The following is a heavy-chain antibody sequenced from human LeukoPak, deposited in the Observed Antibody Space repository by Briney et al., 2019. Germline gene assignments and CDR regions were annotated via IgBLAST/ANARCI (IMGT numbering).Heavy chain of an antibody. CDR2: INHSGST. V-gene: IGHV4-34*01. CDR3: ARLHSSSWYPFDY. CDR1: GASFSDYY. Sequence: PSETLSLTCAAYGASFSDYYWSWIRQPPGKGLEWIGEINHSGSTNYNPSLKSRVTISVDTSKNQFSLKLSSVTAADTAVYYCARLHSSSWYPFDYWGQGTLVTVSS. J-gene: IGHJ4*02. D-gene: IGHD6-13*01.